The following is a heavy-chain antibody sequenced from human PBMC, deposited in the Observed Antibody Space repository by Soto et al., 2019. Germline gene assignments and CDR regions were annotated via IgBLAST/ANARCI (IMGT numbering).Heavy chain of an antibody. D-gene: IGHD3-3*01. CDR1: GFSVTTTGMH. Sequence: QISLKESGPTLVQPTQTLTLTCTFSGFSVTTTGMHVGWIRQPPGKALEWLALVTANDEKRYSSSLRSRLTTTWDTSRNQVVLSLANLDPVDTATYYCAPSQGFPFYDYWGQGILVSVSS. CDR3: APSQGFPFYDY. J-gene: IGHJ4*02. CDR2: VTANDEK. V-gene: IGHV2-5*01.